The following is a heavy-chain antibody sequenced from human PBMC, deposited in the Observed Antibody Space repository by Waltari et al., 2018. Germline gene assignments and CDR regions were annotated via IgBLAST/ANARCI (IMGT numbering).Heavy chain of an antibody. D-gene: IGHD3-16*01. CDR3: AKGGHGLEFDY. CDR2: IRYEGSNK. Sequence: QVQLVESGGGVVQPGGSLRLSCAASGFTFSSYGMHWVRQAPGKGREWVAFIRYEGSNKYYADSVKGRFTISRDNSKNTLYLQMNSLRAEDTAVYYCAKGGHGLEFDYWGQGTLVTVSS. J-gene: IGHJ4*02. V-gene: IGHV3-30*02. CDR1: GFTFSSYG.